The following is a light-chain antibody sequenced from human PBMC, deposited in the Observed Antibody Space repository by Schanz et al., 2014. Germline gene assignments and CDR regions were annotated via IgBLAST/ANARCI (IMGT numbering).Light chain of an antibody. CDR3: CSFAGRNYV. CDR2: DVS. Sequence: QSALTQPASVSGSPGQSITISCTGTTSDVGGYNYVSWYQQHPGKAPKLMIYDVSSRPSGVSNRFSGSKSGNTASLTISGLQAEDEADYYCCSFAGRNYVFGSGTKLTVL. V-gene: IGLV2-14*01. J-gene: IGLJ1*01. CDR1: TSDVGGYNY.